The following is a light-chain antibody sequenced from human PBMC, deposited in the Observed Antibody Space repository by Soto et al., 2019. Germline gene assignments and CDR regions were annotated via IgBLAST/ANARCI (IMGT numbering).Light chain of an antibody. J-gene: IGLJ1*01. CDR1: NIGGKS. V-gene: IGLV3-21*02. Sequence: SYELTQPPSVSVAPGQTARITCGGNNIGGKSVHWYQQKPGQAPVLVVYDDSXXXSGIXDRLSGYKYGETETMTIRRVEAGDEADYSCHVWDSSSDHYLFGPATKVTV. CDR2: DDS. CDR3: HVWDSSSDHYL.